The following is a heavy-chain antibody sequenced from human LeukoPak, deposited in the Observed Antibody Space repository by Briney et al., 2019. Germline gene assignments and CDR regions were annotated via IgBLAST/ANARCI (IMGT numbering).Heavy chain of an antibody. CDR2: INWNGGST. CDR1: GYPFDDYG. Sequence: PGGSLRLPCAASGYPFDDYGVSGVPQPPGKGLEWVSGINWNGGSTGYADSVKGRFTISRDNAKNSLYLQMNSLRAEDTAVYYCARDGASGSYYTTVSGWGQGTLVTVPS. V-gene: IGHV3-20*04. J-gene: IGHJ4*02. CDR3: ARDGASGSYYTTVSG. D-gene: IGHD3-10*01.